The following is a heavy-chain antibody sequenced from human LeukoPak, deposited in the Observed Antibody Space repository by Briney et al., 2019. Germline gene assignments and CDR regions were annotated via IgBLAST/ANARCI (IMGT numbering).Heavy chain of an antibody. Sequence: SETLSLTCTVSGDSISSGDYYWSWIRQPAGKGLEWIGRISSSGSTNYNPSLKSRVTISVDTSKNQFSLKLSSVTAADTAVYYCASIAAAGTFWSYYYYMDVWGKGTTVTISS. CDR3: ASIAAAGTFWSYYYYMDV. CDR1: GDSISSGDYY. J-gene: IGHJ6*03. V-gene: IGHV4-61*02. D-gene: IGHD6-13*01. CDR2: ISSSGST.